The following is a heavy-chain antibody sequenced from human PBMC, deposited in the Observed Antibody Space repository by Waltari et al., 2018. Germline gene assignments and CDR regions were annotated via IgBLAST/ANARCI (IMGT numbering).Heavy chain of an antibody. CDR3: ARDRYDILTGFYGMDV. CDR1: GFTVSSNY. V-gene: IGHV3-53*01. CDR2: IYSGGST. D-gene: IGHD3-9*01. J-gene: IGHJ6*02. Sequence: EVQLVESGGGLIQPGGSLRLSCAASGFTVSSNYMSWVRHAPGKGLEWVSVIYSGGSTYYADSVKGRFTISRDNSKNTLYLQMNSLRDEDTAVYYCARDRYDILTGFYGMDVWGQGTTVTVSS.